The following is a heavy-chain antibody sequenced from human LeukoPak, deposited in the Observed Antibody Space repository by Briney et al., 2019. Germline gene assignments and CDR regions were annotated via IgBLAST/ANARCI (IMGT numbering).Heavy chain of an antibody. J-gene: IGHJ4*02. V-gene: IGHV3-23*01. CDR1: GFTFRSYA. CDR2: ISSGGST. Sequence: GGSLRLSCAASGFTFRSYAMSWVRQAPGKGLEWVSGISSGGSTYYADSVKGRFTISRDNSKNTLYLQMNSLRAEDTAVYYCAKERYSGSYPWYFDYWGQGTLVTVSS. CDR3: AKERYSGSYPWYFDY. D-gene: IGHD1-26*01.